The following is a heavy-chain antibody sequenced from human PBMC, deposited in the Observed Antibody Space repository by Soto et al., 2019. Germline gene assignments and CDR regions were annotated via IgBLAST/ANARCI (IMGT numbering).Heavy chain of an antibody. J-gene: IGHJ3*02. D-gene: IGHD1-1*01. CDR2: IWYDGSNK. Sequence: GGSLILSCAASGFTFSSCGMHWVRQAPGKGLEWVAVIWYDGSNKYYAYSVKVRFTISRDNSKNTLYLKMNSLRAEDTAVYYCARDHGTLSPXWGQGTMVTVS. CDR3: ARDHGTLSPX. V-gene: IGHV3-33*01. CDR1: GFTFSSCG.